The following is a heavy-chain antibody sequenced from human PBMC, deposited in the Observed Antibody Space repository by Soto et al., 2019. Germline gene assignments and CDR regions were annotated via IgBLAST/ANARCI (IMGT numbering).Heavy chain of an antibody. CDR3: ARGPSNVV. D-gene: IGHD4-4*01. Sequence: QVQLVQSGAAVRKPGASVGVSCKASDHTFSNFYMNWVRQTPGQGLEWMGKINPDGGATTYAQNFQGRLTITSDTSSDTVYMEITGLTSDDTAVYYCARGPSNVVWGQGTQVTVSS. V-gene: IGHV1-46*01. CDR1: DHTFSNFY. J-gene: IGHJ4*02. CDR2: INPDGGAT.